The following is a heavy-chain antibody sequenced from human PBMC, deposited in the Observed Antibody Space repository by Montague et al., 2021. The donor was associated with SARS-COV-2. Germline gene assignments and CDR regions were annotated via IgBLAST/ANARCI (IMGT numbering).Heavy chain of an antibody. J-gene: IGHJ4*02. Sequence: SETLSLTCAVYGGSFSGYYWSWIRQPPGKGLEWIGEINHSGSTNYNPSLKSRVTISVDTSKNQFSLKLSSVTAADTAVYYCASFPSGYYDSRGYHIWGQGTLVTVSS. CDR2: INHSGST. V-gene: IGHV4-34*01. CDR1: GGSFSGYY. D-gene: IGHD3-22*01. CDR3: ASFPSGYYDSRGYHI.